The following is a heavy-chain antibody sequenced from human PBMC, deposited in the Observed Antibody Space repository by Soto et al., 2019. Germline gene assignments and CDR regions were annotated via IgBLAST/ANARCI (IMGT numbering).Heavy chain of an antibody. Sequence: PGESLKISCKGSGYSFTTYWIAWVRQMPGKGLEWMGIIYPGDSDARYSPSFQGQVTFSADKSINTTYLHFNSLEASDTAMYFCTRGDTSMGFDNWGQGTLVTVSS. V-gene: IGHV5-51*01. J-gene: IGHJ4*02. D-gene: IGHD5-18*01. CDR1: GYSFTTYW. CDR3: TRGDTSMGFDN. CDR2: IYPGDSDA.